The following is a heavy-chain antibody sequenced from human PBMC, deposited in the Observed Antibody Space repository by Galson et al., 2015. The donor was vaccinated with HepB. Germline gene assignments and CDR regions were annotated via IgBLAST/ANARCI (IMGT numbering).Heavy chain of an antibody. D-gene: IGHD3-22*01. J-gene: IGHJ4*02. V-gene: IGHV3-30*18. Sequence: SLRLSCAASGFTFRSYGMHWVRQAPGQGLEWVAFISYDDSHKHYADTVKGRLTIPRDKSKKTLYLRMNSLRVEDTAVYYCAKGGFYGSQDTFDYWGQGTLVTFSS. CDR3: AKGGFYGSQDTFDY. CDR1: GFTFRSYG. CDR2: ISYDDSHK.